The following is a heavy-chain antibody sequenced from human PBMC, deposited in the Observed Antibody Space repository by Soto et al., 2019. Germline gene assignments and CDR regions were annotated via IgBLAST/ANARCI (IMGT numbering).Heavy chain of an antibody. CDR1: GFTFSSYS. V-gene: IGHV3-21*01. J-gene: IGHJ4*02. D-gene: IGHD4-4*01. CDR2: ISSSSSYI. CDR3: AATKWGSTVTHDY. Sequence: EVQLVESGGGLVKPGGSLRLSCAASGFTFSSYSMNWVRPAPGKGLEWVSSISSSSSYIYYADSVKGRFTISRDNAKNSLYLQMNSLRAEDTAVYYCAATKWGSTVTHDYWGQGTLVTVSS.